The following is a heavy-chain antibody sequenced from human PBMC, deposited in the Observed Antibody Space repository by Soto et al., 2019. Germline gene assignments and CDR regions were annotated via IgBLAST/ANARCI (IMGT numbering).Heavy chain of an antibody. CDR1: GFTVSSNY. V-gene: IGHV3-53*01. Sequence: PGGSLRLSCAASGFTVSSNYMSWVRQAPGKGLEWVSAIYSGGSTYYADSVKGRFTISRDNSKNTLYLQMNSLRAEDPAVYYCGRVKDSRGWEDWGQGTLVTVSS. CDR3: GRVKDSRGWED. D-gene: IGHD6-19*01. J-gene: IGHJ4*02. CDR2: IYSGGST.